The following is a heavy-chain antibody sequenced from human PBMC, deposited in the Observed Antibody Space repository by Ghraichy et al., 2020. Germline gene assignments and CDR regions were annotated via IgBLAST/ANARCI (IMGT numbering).Heavy chain of an antibody. V-gene: IGHV5-51*01. Sequence: GESLNISCKGSGYSFTSYWIGWVRQMPGKGLEWMGIIYPGDSDTRYSPSFQGQVTISADKSISTTYLQWSSLKASDTAMYYCARLPTADVEMATTAFDYWGQGTLVTVSS. D-gene: IGHD5-24*01. CDR2: IYPGDSDT. CDR3: ARLPTADVEMATTAFDY. CDR1: GYSFTSYW. J-gene: IGHJ4*02.